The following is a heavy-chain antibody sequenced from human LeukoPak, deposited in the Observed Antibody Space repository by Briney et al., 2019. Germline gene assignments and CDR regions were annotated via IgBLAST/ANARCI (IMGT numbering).Heavy chain of an antibody. CDR2: INPNSGGT. V-gene: IGHV1-2*02. Sequence: ASVEVSCKASGYTFTGYYMHWVRQAPGQGLEWMGWINPNSGGTNYAQKLQGRVTMTRDTSISTAYMELSRLRSDDTAVYYCARDTGYCSGGSCDYYGMDVWGQGTTVTVSS. D-gene: IGHD2-15*01. J-gene: IGHJ6*02. CDR1: GYTFTGYY. CDR3: ARDTGYCSGGSCDYYGMDV.